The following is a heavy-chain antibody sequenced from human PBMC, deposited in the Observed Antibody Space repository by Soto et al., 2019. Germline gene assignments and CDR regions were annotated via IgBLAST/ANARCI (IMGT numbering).Heavy chain of an antibody. Sequence: SETLSLTCTVSGGSISSYDWSWIRQPPGKGLEWIGYIYYSGSTNYNPSLKSRVTISVDTSKNQFSLKLSSVTAADTAVYYCARAPGGGYDFDPAAFDIWGQGTMVTVSS. CDR2: IYYSGST. CDR1: GGSISSYD. CDR3: ARAPGGGYDFDPAAFDI. D-gene: IGHD5-12*01. V-gene: IGHV4-59*01. J-gene: IGHJ3*02.